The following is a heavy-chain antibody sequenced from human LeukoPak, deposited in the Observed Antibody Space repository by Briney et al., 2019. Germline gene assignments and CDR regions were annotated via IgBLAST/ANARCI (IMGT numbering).Heavy chain of an antibody. V-gene: IGHV1-2*02. CDR2: INPNSGGT. D-gene: IGHD3-3*01. J-gene: IGHJ4*02. CDR1: GYTFTGYY. Sequence: ASVKVSCKASGYTFTGYYVHWVRQAPGQGLEWMGWINPNSGGTNYAQKFRGRVTMTRDTSISTAYMELSRLRSDDTAVYYCARSRSGSPIDYWGQGTLVTVSS. CDR3: ARSRSGSPIDY.